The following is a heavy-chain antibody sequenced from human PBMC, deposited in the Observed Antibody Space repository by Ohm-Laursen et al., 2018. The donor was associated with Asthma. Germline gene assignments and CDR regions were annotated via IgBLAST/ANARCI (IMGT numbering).Heavy chain of an antibody. D-gene: IGHD3-10*01. Sequence: SLRLSCTASGFIFSNYGMHWVRQAPGKGLEWVANINQDGSIWGYVDSVKGRFAISRDNAHNSLYLQMNSLRAEDTAFYYCAVSIYAYGEGAYWGQGTLVTVSS. CDR1: GFIFSNYG. V-gene: IGHV3-7*03. J-gene: IGHJ4*02. CDR2: INQDGSIW. CDR3: AVSIYAYGEGAY.